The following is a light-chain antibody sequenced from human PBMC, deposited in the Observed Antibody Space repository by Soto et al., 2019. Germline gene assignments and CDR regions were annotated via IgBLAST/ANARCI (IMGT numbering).Light chain of an antibody. CDR3: SSYTRSSTGV. Sequence: QSALTQPASVSGSPGQSITISCTGTSNDVGGYNYVSWYQQHPGKAPKLMIYDVSNRPSGVSNRFSGSKSGNTASLTISGLQTEDEAAYYCSSYTRSSTGVFGGGTKLTVL. J-gene: IGLJ3*02. CDR2: DVS. V-gene: IGLV2-14*03. CDR1: SNDVGGYNY.